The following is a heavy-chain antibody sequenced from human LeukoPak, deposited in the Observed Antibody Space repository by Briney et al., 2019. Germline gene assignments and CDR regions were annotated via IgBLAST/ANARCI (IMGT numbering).Heavy chain of an antibody. CDR3: ARDSVRGVRGVIIKPQGAFDI. Sequence: GGSLRLSCAASGFTFSSYSMNWVRQAPGKGLEWVSSISSSSSYIYYADSVKGRFTISRDNAKNSLYLQMNSPRAEDTAVYYCARDSVRGVRGVIIKPQGAFDIWGQGTMVIVSS. CDR1: GFTFSSYS. J-gene: IGHJ3*02. CDR2: ISSSSSYI. D-gene: IGHD3-10*01. V-gene: IGHV3-21*01.